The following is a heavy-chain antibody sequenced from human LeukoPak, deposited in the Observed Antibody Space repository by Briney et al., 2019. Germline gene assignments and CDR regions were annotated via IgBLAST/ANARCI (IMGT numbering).Heavy chain of an antibody. CDR2: ISGSGGST. D-gene: IGHD3-10*01. CDR1: GFTFSSYA. Sequence: PGGSLRLSCAASGFTFSSYAMSWVRQAPGRGLEWVSAISGSGGSTYYADSVKGRFTISRDNSKNTLYLQVNSLRAEDTAVYYCAKLDGSGSYSGYFDYWGQGTLVTVSS. J-gene: IGHJ4*02. V-gene: IGHV3-23*01. CDR3: AKLDGSGSYSGYFDY.